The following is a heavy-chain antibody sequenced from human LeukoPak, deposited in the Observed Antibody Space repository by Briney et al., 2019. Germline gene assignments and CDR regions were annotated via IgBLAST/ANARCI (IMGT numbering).Heavy chain of an antibody. CDR1: GFTFSSYW. Sequence: GGSLRLSCAASGFTFSSYWVSWVRQAPGKGLEWVANIKQDGSEKYYVDSVKGRFTISRDNAKNSLYLQMNSLRAEDTAVYYCASALVGAFDIWGQGTMVTVSS. J-gene: IGHJ3*02. CDR2: IKQDGSEK. D-gene: IGHD6-13*01. V-gene: IGHV3-7*01. CDR3: ASALVGAFDI.